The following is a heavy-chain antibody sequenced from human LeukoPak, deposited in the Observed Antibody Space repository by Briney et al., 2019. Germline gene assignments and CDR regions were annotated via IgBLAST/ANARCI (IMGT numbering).Heavy chain of an antibody. J-gene: IGHJ6*03. CDR2: INPSGGST. V-gene: IGHV1-46*01. Sequence: ASVKVSCKASGYTFTSYYMHWVRQAPGQGLEWMGIINPSGGSTSYAQKFQGRVTMTRDTSTSTAYMELSGLRSEDTAVYYCARDGQLGVGAHLYYYYYMDVWGKGTTVTISS. CDR3: ARDGQLGVGAHLYYYYYMDV. D-gene: IGHD1-26*01. CDR1: GYTFTSYY.